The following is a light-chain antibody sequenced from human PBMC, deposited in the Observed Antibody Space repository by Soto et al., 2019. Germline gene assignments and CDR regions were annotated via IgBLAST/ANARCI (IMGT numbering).Light chain of an antibody. CDR3: QHYDEDPWT. CDR1: QSISTIY. V-gene: IGKV3-20*01. Sequence: EIVLTQSPGTLSLSPGEGATLSCRASQSISTIYLAWYQQKPGQAPRLLIYAASSRAAGIPDRFSGSGSRTDFTLTISSLQPDDVATYYCQHYDEDPWTFGQGTKVDIK. CDR2: AAS. J-gene: IGKJ1*01.